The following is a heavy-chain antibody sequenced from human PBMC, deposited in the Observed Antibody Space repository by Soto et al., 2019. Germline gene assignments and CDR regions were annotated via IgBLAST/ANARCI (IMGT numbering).Heavy chain of an antibody. Sequence: GASVKVSCKASGGTFSSYAISWVRQAPGQGLEWMGGIIPIFGTANYAQKFQGRVTITADESTSTAYMELSSLRSEDTAVYYCARKHRITMVRGVIISDNYYYYVMDVWGQGTTVTVSS. J-gene: IGHJ6*02. CDR1: GGTFSSYA. CDR3: ARKHRITMVRGVIISDNYYYYVMDV. CDR2: IIPIFGTA. V-gene: IGHV1-69*13. D-gene: IGHD3-10*01.